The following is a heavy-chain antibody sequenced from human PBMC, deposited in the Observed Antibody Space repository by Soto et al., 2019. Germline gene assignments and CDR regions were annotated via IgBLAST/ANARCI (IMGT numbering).Heavy chain of an antibody. D-gene: IGHD6-19*01. J-gene: IGHJ4*02. Sequence: QVQLQESGPGRLKPSQTLSLTCTASGGSISSGAYYCSWILHHPWKGLEWIGYIYYNGSPYYNPSLKSRVTISVQRSTSQFSLELRSVTAADTAVYYCARQNPYSSGSYYFDFWGQGILVTVSS. V-gene: IGHV4-31*03. CDR1: GGSISSGAYY. CDR3: ARQNPYSSGSYYFDF. CDR2: IYYNGSP.